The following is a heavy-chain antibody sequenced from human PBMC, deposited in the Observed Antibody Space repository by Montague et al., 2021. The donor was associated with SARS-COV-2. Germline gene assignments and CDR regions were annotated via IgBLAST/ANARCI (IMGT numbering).Heavy chain of an antibody. CDR2: VYYGRSS. J-gene: IGHJ4*02. CDR1: GDSVSHDF. Sequence: SETLSLTCTVSGDSVSHDFWTWIRQPPGKGLEWIGYVYYGRSSSYKPSLTCRVSIAVDTSKNQSSLRLSTVTAADTAIYYCVRDPAPSGSGTFYDYWGQGTLVAVSS. D-gene: IGHD1-26*01. V-gene: IGHV4-59*02. CDR3: VRDPAPSGSGTFYDY.